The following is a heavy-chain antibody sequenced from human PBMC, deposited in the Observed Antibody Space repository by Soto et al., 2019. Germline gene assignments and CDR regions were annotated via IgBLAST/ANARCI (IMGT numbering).Heavy chain of an antibody. CDR1: GGTFSSYT. Sequence: QVQLVQSGAEVKKPGSSVKVSCKASGGTFSSYTINWVRQAPGQGLEWMGRVIPFLGITNYAQKFQGRVTITADKSTSTPYMELSSLISEDTAVYYCASPNSPRGSVFIFDYWGQGTLVTVSS. D-gene: IGHD2-21*01. J-gene: IGHJ4*02. V-gene: IGHV1-69*02. CDR3: ASPNSPRGSVFIFDY. CDR2: VIPFLGIT.